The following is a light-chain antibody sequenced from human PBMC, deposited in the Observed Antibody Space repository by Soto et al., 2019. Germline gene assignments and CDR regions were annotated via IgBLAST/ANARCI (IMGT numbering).Light chain of an antibody. J-gene: IGLJ1*01. CDR2: EVS. V-gene: IGLV2-18*01. CDR1: SSDVGYYNR. CDR3: SLCTSSTFYV. Sequence: QSALTQPPSVSGSPGQSVTISCTGTSSDVGYYNRVSWYQQPPGTAPKLLIYEVSNRPSGVPDRFSGSKSGNTASLTISGLQAEDEADYYCSLCTSSTFYVFGTGTKVTVL.